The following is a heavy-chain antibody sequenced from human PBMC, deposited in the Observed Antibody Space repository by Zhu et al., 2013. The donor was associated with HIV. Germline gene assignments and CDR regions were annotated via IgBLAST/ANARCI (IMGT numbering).Heavy chain of an antibody. CDR1: GYTFTSYY. D-gene: IGHD3-10*01. J-gene: IGHJ6*02. CDR2: INPLTGGT. V-gene: IGHV1-46*01. CDR3: ARTTAVTMFAMIVGHYYYAMDV. Sequence: QVQLLQSESAVTEPGASIHLACTASGYTFTSYYLHWVRQAPGQNFEWIGEINPLTGGTTFAQSFQGRVTMTTETSTHTVYMDLRSLTVDDTAVYFCARTTAVTMFAMIVGHYYYAMDVWGPGTPLIVSS.